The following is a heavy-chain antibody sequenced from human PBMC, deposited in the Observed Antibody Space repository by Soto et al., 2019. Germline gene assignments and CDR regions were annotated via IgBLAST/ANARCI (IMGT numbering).Heavy chain of an antibody. CDR2: IKSKINGGTT. J-gene: IGHJ3*02. V-gene: IGHV3-15*01. CDR1: GFTFNSAW. D-gene: IGHD3-9*01. Sequence: GGSLRLSCAASGFTFNSAWMNWVRQAPGKGLEWVGRIKSKINGGTTEYDAAVKGRFTISRDDSKNTVYLQMNSLKTEDTAVYYCATDALDWMGAYDISGQGTMVTVSS. CDR3: ATDALDWMGAYDI.